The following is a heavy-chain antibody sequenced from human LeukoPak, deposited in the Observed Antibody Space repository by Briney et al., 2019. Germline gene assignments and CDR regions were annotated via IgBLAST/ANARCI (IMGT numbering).Heavy chain of an antibody. Sequence: GGSLRLSCGASGFIFRNAYMTWVRQAPGKGLEWVGRIKSNPDGGTADYGAAVKGRFTISRDDSRNILYLQLRNVRAEDTAVYYCTTMTYNAPYWAQATLPTVSS. J-gene: IGHJ4*02. V-gene: IGHV3-15*01. CDR1: GFIFRNAY. D-gene: IGHD2/OR15-2a*01. CDR2: IKSNPDGGTA. CDR3: TTMTYNAPY.